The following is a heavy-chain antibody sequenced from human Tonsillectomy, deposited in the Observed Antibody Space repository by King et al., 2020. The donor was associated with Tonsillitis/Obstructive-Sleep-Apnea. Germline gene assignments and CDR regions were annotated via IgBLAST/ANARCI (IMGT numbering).Heavy chain of an antibody. J-gene: IGHJ4*02. CDR1: GFTFSSYA. D-gene: IGHD4-17*01. V-gene: IGHV3-30*04. CDR2: ISYDGSNK. CDR3: ARDGTVIISNYFDY. Sequence: VQLVESGGGVVQPGRSLRLSCAASGFTFSSYAMHWVRQAPGKGLEWVAVISYDGSNKYYADSVKGRFTISRDNSKNTLYLQMNSLRAEDTAVYYCARDGTVIISNYFDYWGQGTLVTVSS.